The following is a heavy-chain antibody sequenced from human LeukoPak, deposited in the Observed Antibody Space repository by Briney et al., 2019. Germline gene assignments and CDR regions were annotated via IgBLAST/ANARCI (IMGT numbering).Heavy chain of an antibody. CDR1: GGSFSGYY. Sequence: SETLSLTCAVYGGSFSGYYWSWIRQPAGKGLEWIGEINHSGSTNYNPSLKSRVTISVDTSKNQFSLKLSSVTAADTAVYYCARGSTTGVSYWGQGTLVTVSS. CDR3: ARGSTTGVSY. CDR2: INHSGST. V-gene: IGHV4-34*01. D-gene: IGHD4-23*01. J-gene: IGHJ4*02.